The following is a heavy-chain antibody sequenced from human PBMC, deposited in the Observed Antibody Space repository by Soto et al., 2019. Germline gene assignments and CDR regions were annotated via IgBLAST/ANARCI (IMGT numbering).Heavy chain of an antibody. V-gene: IGHV3-49*04. CDR1: GFTFGDYA. Sequence: GGSLRLSCTASGFTFGDYAMSWVRQAPGKGLEWVGFIRSKAYGGTTEYAASVKGRFTISRDDSKSIAYLQVNSLKTEDTAVYYCTSEVPAARYYYYYGMDVWGQGTTVTVSS. J-gene: IGHJ6*02. CDR2: IRSKAYGGTT. D-gene: IGHD2-2*01. CDR3: TSEVPAARYYYYYGMDV.